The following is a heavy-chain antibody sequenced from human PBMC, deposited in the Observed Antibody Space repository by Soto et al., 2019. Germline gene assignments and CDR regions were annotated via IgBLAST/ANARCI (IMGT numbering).Heavy chain of an antibody. Sequence: QVQLVQSGAEVKRPGDSVTVSCKTSGYIFTSYWIHWVRQAPGQGLEWMGLIKPSGGSTTYAQKFQGRVTMTRDTPTSTEYMELRRLNSADTAVYYCARVEGYSADERDWGQGTLVTVSS. J-gene: IGHJ4*02. CDR1: GYIFTSYW. D-gene: IGHD5-12*01. V-gene: IGHV1-46*01. CDR3: ARVEGYSADERD. CDR2: IKPSGGST.